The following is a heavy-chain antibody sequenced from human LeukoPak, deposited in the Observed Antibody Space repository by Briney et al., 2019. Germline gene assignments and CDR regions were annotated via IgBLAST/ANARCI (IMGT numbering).Heavy chain of an antibody. CDR2: ISSSSSNI. V-gene: IGHV3-21*01. CDR1: GFTFSSYS. Sequence: GGSLRLSCAASGFTFSSYSMNWVRQAPGKGLEWVSSISSSSSNIYYADSVKGRFTISRDNAKDSLTLQMNSLSAEDTAVYYCAREEEYSSSSPDYWGQGTLVTVSS. CDR3: AREEEYSSSSPDY. D-gene: IGHD6-6*01. J-gene: IGHJ4*02.